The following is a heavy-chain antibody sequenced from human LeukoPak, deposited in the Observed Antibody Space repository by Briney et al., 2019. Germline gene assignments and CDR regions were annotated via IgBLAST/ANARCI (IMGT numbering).Heavy chain of an antibody. CDR3: AREGWWGNPVFDY. V-gene: IGHV3-30-3*01. D-gene: IGHD2-8*02. CDR1: GFTFSSYA. CDR2: ISYDGSNK. J-gene: IGHJ4*02. Sequence: GGSLRLSCAASGFTFSSYAMHWVRQAPGKGLEWVAVISYDGSNKYYADSVKGRFTISRDNSKNTLYLQMNSLRAEDTAVYYCAREGWWGNPVFDYWGQGTLVTVSS.